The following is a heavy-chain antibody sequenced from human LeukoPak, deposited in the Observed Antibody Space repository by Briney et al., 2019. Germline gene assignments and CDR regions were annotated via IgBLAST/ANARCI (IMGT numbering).Heavy chain of an antibody. D-gene: IGHD3-10*01. CDR3: ARGVLYYYGPESYFGPS. CDR1: GFSFSCYA. CDR2: CSYGGNNK. J-gene: IGHJ5*02. Sequence: GGSLRLSCAASGFSFSCYAMKWGRQAPGKGLEWVAVCSYGGNNKYYADSVKGRITISRDNSKNTLYLQMHNLRPEDTAVCYCARGVLYYYGPESYFGPSWARGTLVSVSS. V-gene: IGHV3-30*04.